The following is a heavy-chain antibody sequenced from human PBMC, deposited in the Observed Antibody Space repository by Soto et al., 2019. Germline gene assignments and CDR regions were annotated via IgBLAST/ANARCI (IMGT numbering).Heavy chain of an antibody. CDR1: GYTFTSYY. D-gene: IGHD4-17*01. V-gene: IGHV1-18*04. CDR3: ARDDYPGNWFDP. CDR2: ISAYNGNT. Sequence: ASVKVSCKASGYTFTSYYMHWVRQAPGQGLEWMGWISAYNGNTNYAQKLQGRVTMTTDTSTSTAYMELRSLRSDDTAVYYCARDDYPGNWFDPWGQGTLVTVSS. J-gene: IGHJ5*02.